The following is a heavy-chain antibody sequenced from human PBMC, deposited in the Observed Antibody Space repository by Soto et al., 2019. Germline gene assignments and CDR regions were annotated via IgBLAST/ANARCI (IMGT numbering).Heavy chain of an antibody. CDR1: GYSFTSYW. Sequence: GESLKISCKGSGYSFTSYWIGWVRQVPGKGLEWMGIIYPGDSDTRYSPSFQGQVTISADKSISTAYLQWSSLKASDTAMYYCAIAQTYYDFWSGYSDAFDIWGQGTMVTVSS. D-gene: IGHD3-3*01. CDR2: IYPGDSDT. V-gene: IGHV5-51*01. J-gene: IGHJ3*02. CDR3: AIAQTYYDFWSGYSDAFDI.